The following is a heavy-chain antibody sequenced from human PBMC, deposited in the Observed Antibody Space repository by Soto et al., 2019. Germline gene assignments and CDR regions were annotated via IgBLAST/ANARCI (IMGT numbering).Heavy chain of an antibody. V-gene: IGHV1-18*01. CDR3: ARGRYGDY. D-gene: IGHD1-1*01. CDR2: ISAHNDNT. Sequence: GXSVKVSCKGSGYTFTSYGIAWVRQAPGQGLEWMGWISAHNDNTNYAQKVQGRVTVTRDTSTSTAYMELRNLRSDDTAVYYCARGRYGDYWGQGALVTVSS. J-gene: IGHJ4*02. CDR1: GYTFTSYG.